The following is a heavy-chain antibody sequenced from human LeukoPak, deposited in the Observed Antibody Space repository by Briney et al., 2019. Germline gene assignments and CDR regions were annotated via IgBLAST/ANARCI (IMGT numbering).Heavy chain of an antibody. D-gene: IGHD1-26*01. V-gene: IGHV3-30-3*01. Sequence: PGGSLRLSCAASGFTFNNYAMHWVRQAPGKGLEWVAVISYDGSNKYYADSVKGRFTISRDNSKNTLYLQMNSLRAEDTAVYYCARDPGLGGIDYWGQGTLVTVSS. J-gene: IGHJ4*02. CDR1: GFTFNNYA. CDR2: ISYDGSNK. CDR3: ARDPGLGGIDY.